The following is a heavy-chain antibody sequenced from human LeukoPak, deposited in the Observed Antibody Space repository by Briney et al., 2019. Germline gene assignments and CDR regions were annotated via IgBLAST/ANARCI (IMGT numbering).Heavy chain of an antibody. CDR3: ARSRGSPNSGEDAFDI. CDR1: GFTFSSYA. V-gene: IGHV3-30-3*01. Sequence: PGGSLRLSCAASGFTFSSYAMHWVRQAPGKGLGWVAVMSYGGTCKYYADSVKGRFTISRDNSKNTVYLQMNSLRGEDTAVYYCARSRGSPNSGEDAFDIWGQGTVVTVSS. J-gene: IGHJ3*02. CDR2: MSYGGTCK. D-gene: IGHD2-15*01.